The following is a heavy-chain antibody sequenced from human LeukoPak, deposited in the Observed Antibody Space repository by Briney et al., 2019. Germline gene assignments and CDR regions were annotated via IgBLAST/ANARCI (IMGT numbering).Heavy chain of an antibody. CDR2: INYSGST. D-gene: IGHD2-21*01. Sequence: SQTLSLTCAVSGGSISSGGYRWTWIRQYPGKGLEWIGYINYSGSTYYNPSLKSRVIISVDTSKNQFPLNLNSVTAADTAVYYCAREMDAHPRIVVWGQGTLVTVSS. V-gene: IGHV4-31*11. CDR3: AREMDAHPRIVV. J-gene: IGHJ1*01. CDR1: GGSISSGGYR.